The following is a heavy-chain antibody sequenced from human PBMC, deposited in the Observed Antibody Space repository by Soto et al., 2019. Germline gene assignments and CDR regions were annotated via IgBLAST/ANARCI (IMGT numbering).Heavy chain of an antibody. D-gene: IGHD6-6*01. CDR3: ARGSSSPNFDP. J-gene: IGHJ5*02. V-gene: IGHV1-69*01. CDR2: LIPIFGAA. Sequence: QVQLVQAGAEVRKPGSSVKLSCKISGGTFTNYVISWLRQAPGQGLEWMGGLIPIFGAANLAQKFQGRVTITAVESKSTVDMELSSLTAADAAVYYCARGSSSPNFDPWGQGTVVTVSS. CDR1: GGTFTNYV.